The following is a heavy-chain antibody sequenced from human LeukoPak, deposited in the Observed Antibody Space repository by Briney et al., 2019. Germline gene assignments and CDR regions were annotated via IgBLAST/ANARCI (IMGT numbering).Heavy chain of an antibody. D-gene: IGHD5-18*01. CDR2: IYSGGST. CDR3: ARDRIDTAMVDY. V-gene: IGHV3-53*01. CDR1: GFTVSSNY. Sequence: GGSLRLSCAASGFTVSSNYMSWVRQAPGKGLEWVSVIYSGGSTYYADSVKGRFTISRDNSKNTLYLQMNSLRAEDTAVYYCARDRIDTAMVDYWGQGTLVTVSS. J-gene: IGHJ4*02.